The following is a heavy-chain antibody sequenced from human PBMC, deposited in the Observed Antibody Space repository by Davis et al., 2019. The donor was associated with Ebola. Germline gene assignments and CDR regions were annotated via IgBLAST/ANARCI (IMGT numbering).Heavy chain of an antibody. CDR2: INHSGST. CDR3: ARFSWAEWPQDY. Sequence: PSETLSLTCTVSGGSISSYYWSWIRQPPGKGLEWIGEINHSGSTNYNPSLKSRVTISVDTSKNQFSLKLSSVTAADTAVYYCARFSWAEWPQDYWGQGTLVTVSS. J-gene: IGHJ4*02. CDR1: GGSISSYY. D-gene: IGHD3-3*01. V-gene: IGHV4-34*01.